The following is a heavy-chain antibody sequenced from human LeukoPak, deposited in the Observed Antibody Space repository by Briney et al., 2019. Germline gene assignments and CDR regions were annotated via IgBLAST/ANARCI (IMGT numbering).Heavy chain of an antibody. Sequence: PGRSLRLSGAASGFTFSSYAMHWVRQAPGKGLEWVAVISYDGSNKYYADSVKGRFTISRDSSKNTLYLQMNSLRAEDTAVYYCARGKGFYYYGMDVWGQGTTVTVSS. CDR1: GFTFSSYA. J-gene: IGHJ6*02. V-gene: IGHV3-30-3*01. CDR3: ARGKGFYYYGMDV. CDR2: ISYDGSNK.